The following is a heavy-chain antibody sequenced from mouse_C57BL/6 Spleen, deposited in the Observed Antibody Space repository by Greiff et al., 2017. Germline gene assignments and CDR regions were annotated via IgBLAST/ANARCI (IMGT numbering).Heavy chain of an antibody. V-gene: IGHV5-9-1*02. CDR1: GFTFSSYA. Sequence: EVQRVESGEGLVKPGGSLKLSCAASGFTFSSYAMSWVRQTPEKRLEWVAYISSGGDYIYYADTVKGRFTISRDNARNTLYLQMSSLKSEDTAMYYCTRGTGTWAMDYWGQGTSVTVSS. CDR3: TRGTGTWAMDY. D-gene: IGHD4-1*01. CDR2: ISSGGDYI. J-gene: IGHJ4*01.